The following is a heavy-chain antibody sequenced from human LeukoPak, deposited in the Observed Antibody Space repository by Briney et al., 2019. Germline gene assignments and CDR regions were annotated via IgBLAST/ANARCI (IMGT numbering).Heavy chain of an antibody. CDR2: IRYDGSNK. CDR1: GFTFSSYG. D-gene: IGHD3-9*01. J-gene: IGHJ4*02. CDR3: AKSELVNYDIYGPLLVDY. Sequence: TGGSLRLSCAASGFTFSSYGMHWVRQAPGKGLEWVGFIRYDGSNKYYADSVKGRFTISRDNSKNTLYLQMNSLRAEDTAVYYCAKSELVNYDIYGPLLVDYWGQGTLVTVSS. V-gene: IGHV3-30*02.